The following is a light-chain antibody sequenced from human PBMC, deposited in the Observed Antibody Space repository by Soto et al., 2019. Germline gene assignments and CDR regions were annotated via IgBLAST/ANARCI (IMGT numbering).Light chain of an antibody. CDR3: QQYSIRPWT. J-gene: IGKJ1*01. CDR2: GAS. CDR1: QSVTSN. Sequence: ETVMTRSPATLSASPGERATLSCRASQSVTSNLAWYQQKPGQAPRVLIYGASTRATGVPARFSGSGSGTEFTLTISSLQSEDFAVYYCQQYSIRPWTFGQGTKV. V-gene: IGKV3-15*01.